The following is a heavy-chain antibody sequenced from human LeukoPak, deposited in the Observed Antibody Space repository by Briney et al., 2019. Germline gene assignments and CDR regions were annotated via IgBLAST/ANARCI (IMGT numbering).Heavy chain of an antibody. CDR3: ARLRGVGYYYYGMDV. J-gene: IGHJ6*02. D-gene: IGHD3-10*01. CDR1: GGSFSGYC. CDR2: INHSGST. V-gene: IGHV4-34*01. Sequence: SETLSLTCAVYGGSFSGYCWSWIRQPPGKGLEWIGEINHSGSTNYNPSLKSRVTISVDTSKNQFSLKLSSVTAADTAVYYCARLRGVGYYYYGMDVWGQGTTVTVSS.